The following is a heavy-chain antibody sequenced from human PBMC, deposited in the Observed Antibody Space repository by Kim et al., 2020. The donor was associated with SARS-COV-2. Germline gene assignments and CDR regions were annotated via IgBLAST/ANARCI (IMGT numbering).Heavy chain of an antibody. CDR3: AHILAGSPFFDY. V-gene: IGHV2-5*01. Sequence: YRPSLQGRLTIAKDTSKNQVDLTMTNMDPVDTATYYCAHILAGSPFFDYWGQGTLVTVSS. D-gene: IGHD6-13*01. J-gene: IGHJ4*02.